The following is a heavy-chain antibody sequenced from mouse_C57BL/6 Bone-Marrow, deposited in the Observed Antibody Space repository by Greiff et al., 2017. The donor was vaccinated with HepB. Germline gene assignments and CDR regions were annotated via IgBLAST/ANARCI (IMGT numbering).Heavy chain of an antibody. V-gene: IGHV1-75*01. Sequence: QVQLQQSGPELVKPGASVKISCKASGYTFTDYYINWVKQRPGQGLEWIGWIFPGSGSTYYNEKFKGKATLTVDKSSSTAYMLLSSLTSEDSAVYFCARRFITTVVAPYGYFDVWGTGTTVTVSS. CDR1: GYTFTDYY. CDR3: ARRFITTVVAPYGYFDV. J-gene: IGHJ1*03. CDR2: IFPGSGST. D-gene: IGHD1-1*01.